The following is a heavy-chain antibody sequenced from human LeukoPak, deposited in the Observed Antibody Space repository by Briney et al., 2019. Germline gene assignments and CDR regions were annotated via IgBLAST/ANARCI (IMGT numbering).Heavy chain of an antibody. D-gene: IGHD3-3*01. Sequence: GGSLRLSCAASGFTFSSYGMHWVRQAPGKGLEWLGVISYDGSNKYYADSVKGRFTISRDNSKNTLYLQMNSLRAEDTAVYYCAKDDESTSRSGYYSPFDYWGQGTLVTVSS. J-gene: IGHJ4*02. CDR3: AKDDESTSRSGYYSPFDY. CDR2: ISYDGSNK. CDR1: GFTFSSYG. V-gene: IGHV3-30*18.